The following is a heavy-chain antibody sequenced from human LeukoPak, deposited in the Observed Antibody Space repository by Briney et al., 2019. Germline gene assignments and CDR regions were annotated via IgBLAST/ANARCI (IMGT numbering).Heavy chain of an antibody. V-gene: IGHV3-30-3*01. D-gene: IGHD3-22*01. CDR1: GFTFSSYV. CDR3: ARSDRGFDY. CDR2: ISYDGSNK. Sequence: PGGSLRLSCAASGFTFSSYVMHWVRQAPGKGLEWVAVISYDGSNKYYADSVKGRFTISRDNSKNTLYLQMNSLRPDDTAVYYCARSDRGFDYWGQGTLVTVSS. J-gene: IGHJ4*02.